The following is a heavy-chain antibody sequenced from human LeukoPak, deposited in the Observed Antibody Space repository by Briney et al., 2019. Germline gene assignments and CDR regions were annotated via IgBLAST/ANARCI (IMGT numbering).Heavy chain of an antibody. V-gene: IGHV3-30*18. Sequence: GRSLRLSCAASGFTFSSYGMHWVRQAPGKGLEWVAVISYDGSNKYYADSVKGRFTISRDNSKNTLYLQMNSLRAEDTAVYYCAKPHGVEMATISWGQGTLVTVSS. J-gene: IGHJ4*02. CDR1: GFTFSSYG. CDR3: AKPHGVEMATIS. D-gene: IGHD5-24*01. CDR2: ISYDGSNK.